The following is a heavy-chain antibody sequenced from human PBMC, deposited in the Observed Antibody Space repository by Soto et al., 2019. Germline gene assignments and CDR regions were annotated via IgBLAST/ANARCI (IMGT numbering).Heavy chain of an antibody. Sequence: GGSLRLSCAASGFTFSSYAMSWVRQAPGKGLEWVSTISGSGGNTYYADSVKGRFTISRDNSKNTLYLQMNSLRAEDTAVYYCAKGVRTCWDVNLYNWFDPWGQGTLVTVSS. V-gene: IGHV3-23*01. CDR2: ISGSGGNT. CDR3: AKGVRTCWDVNLYNWFDP. J-gene: IGHJ5*02. CDR1: GFTFSSYA. D-gene: IGHD1-26*01.